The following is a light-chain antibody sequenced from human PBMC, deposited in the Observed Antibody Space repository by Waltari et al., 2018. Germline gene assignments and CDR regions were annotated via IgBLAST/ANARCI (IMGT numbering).Light chain of an antibody. V-gene: IGLV1-51*02. CDR3: GTWDSSLSAGGVV. CDR1: SSNIGNNY. Sequence: QSVLTQPPSVSAAPGQKVTISCSGSSSNIGNNYVSWYQQLPGTAPNLLIYEKNKRPSGIPDRFSGSKSGTSATLGITGLQTGDEADYYCGTWDSSLSAGGVVFGGGTKLTVL. J-gene: IGLJ2*01. CDR2: EKN.